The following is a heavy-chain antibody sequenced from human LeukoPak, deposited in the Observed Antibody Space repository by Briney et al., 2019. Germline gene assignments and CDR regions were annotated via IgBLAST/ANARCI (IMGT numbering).Heavy chain of an antibody. CDR3: ARAYCSGGSCYYYYYYYMDV. D-gene: IGHD2-15*01. Sequence: GGSLRLSSAASGFTFSSYWMSWVRQAPGKGLEWVANIKQDGSEKYYVDSVKGRFTISRDNAKNSLYLQMNSLRAEDTAVYYCARAYCSGGSCYYYYYYYMDVWGKGTTVTVSS. V-gene: IGHV3-7*01. CDR1: GFTFSSYW. J-gene: IGHJ6*03. CDR2: IKQDGSEK.